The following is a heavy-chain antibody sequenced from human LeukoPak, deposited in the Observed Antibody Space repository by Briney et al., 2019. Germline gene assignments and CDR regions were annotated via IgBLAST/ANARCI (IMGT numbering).Heavy chain of an antibody. D-gene: IGHD2-2*01. CDR3: VRVYCSSTSCSDYFDY. CDR1: GFTFSAFE. V-gene: IGHV3-48*03. CDR2: ISGSGGTT. Sequence: GGSLRLSCAASGFTFSAFEMNWARQAPGKGLEGLSYISGSGGTTLYADSVKGRFTISSDNAKNSLYLQMNSLRVEDTAVYYCVRVYCSSTSCSDYFDYWGQGSLVTVSS. J-gene: IGHJ4*02.